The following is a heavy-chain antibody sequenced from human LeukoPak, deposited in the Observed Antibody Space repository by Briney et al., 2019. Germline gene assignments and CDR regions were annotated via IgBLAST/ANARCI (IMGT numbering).Heavy chain of an antibody. CDR1: GFTFSSYE. V-gene: IGHV3-48*03. D-gene: IGHD3-9*01. J-gene: IGHJ5*02. CDR3: ARGAVLRYFDWLLENWFDP. Sequence: PGGSLRLSCAASGFTFSSYEMNWVRQAPGKGLEWVSYISSSGSTIHYADSVKGRLTISRDNAKNSLYLQMNSLRAEDTAVYYCARGAVLRYFDWLLENWFDPWGQGTLVTVSS. CDR2: ISSSGSTI.